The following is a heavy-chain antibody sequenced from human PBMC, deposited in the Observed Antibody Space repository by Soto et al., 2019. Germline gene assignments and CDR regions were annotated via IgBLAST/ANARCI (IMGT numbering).Heavy chain of an antibody. CDR2: IIPMFGTA. Sequence: QVQLVQSGAEVKKPESSVKVSCKSPGGTFSTYAISWVRQAPGQGLEWMGGIIPMFGTANYAQRFQDRVTLTTDESTKTVYMELSRLRSEDTAVYFCASGIQLWLRRINNGYSGWGQGPLVTVSS. V-gene: IGHV1-69*05. D-gene: IGHD5-18*01. CDR1: GGTFSTYA. J-gene: IGHJ4*02. CDR3: ASGIQLWLRRINNGYSG.